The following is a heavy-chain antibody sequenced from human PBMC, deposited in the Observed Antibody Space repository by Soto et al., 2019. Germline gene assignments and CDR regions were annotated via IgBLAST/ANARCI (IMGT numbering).Heavy chain of an antibody. V-gene: IGHV1-8*01. CDR2: MRPNSGNT. Sequence: SVKVSCTASGYTFTSYDINWVRQATGQGLEWMGWMRPNSGNTGYAQKFQGRVTMTRNTSISTAYMELSSLRSEDTAVYYCAGKLIAAACIRIDYWGQGTLVTVSS. CDR3: AGKLIAAACIRIDY. D-gene: IGHD6-13*01. J-gene: IGHJ4*02. CDR1: GYTFTSYD.